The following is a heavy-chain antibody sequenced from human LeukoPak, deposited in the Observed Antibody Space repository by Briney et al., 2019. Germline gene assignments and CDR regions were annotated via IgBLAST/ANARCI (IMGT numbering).Heavy chain of an antibody. CDR1: GGSINSY. J-gene: IGHJ5*02. D-gene: IGHD6-6*01. V-gene: IGHV4-4*07. CDR3: ARDAGGPYNTSSEWFDP. CDR2: ISGSGTI. Sequence: SETLSLTCTVSGGSINSYWSWIRQPAGKGLEWIGRISGSGTITYNPALQSRLSISIDTSKNQFSLKLMSVTAADTAVYYCARDAGGPYNTSSEWFDPWGQGTLVTVSS.